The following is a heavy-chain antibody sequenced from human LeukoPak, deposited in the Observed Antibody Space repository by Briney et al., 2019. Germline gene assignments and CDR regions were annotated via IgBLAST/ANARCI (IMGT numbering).Heavy chain of an antibody. CDR3: AREVPSNSGPHSDY. CDR2: IYYTGST. CDR1: GGSIYSRNYY. D-gene: IGHD4-23*01. V-gene: IGHV4-39*07. Sequence: SETLSLTCTVSGGSIYSRNYYWGWIRQPPGKGLEWIGSIYYTGSTYFNPSLSSRVTISVDTSKNQFSLKLSSVTAADTAVYYCAREVPSNSGPHSDYWGQGTLVTVSS. J-gene: IGHJ4*02.